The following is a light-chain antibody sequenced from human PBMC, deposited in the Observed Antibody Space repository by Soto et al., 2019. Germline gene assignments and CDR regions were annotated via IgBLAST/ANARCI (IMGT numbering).Light chain of an antibody. Sequence: DIQMTQSPSTLSASVGDRVTITCRASQSISSWLAWYQQKPGKAPNLLIYKASSLESGVPSRFSGSGSWTEFPLTISSLQPDDFATYYCQQYNSYPLTFGGGTKVEIK. J-gene: IGKJ4*01. V-gene: IGKV1-5*03. CDR3: QQYNSYPLT. CDR2: KAS. CDR1: QSISSW.